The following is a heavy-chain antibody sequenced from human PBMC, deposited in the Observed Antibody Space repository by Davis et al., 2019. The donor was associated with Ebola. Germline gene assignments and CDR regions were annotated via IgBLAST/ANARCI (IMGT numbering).Heavy chain of an antibody. D-gene: IGHD3-10*01. V-gene: IGHV3-15*07. CDR1: GFTFSNAW. J-gene: IGHJ6*01. CDR3: TTDVGVIIHYYYYGIDI. Sequence: GESLKISCAAFGFTFSNAWMNWVRQASGKGLEWVGRTKSKTDGGTTDYAAPVKGRFTISRDDSKNTLYLQMNSLKTEDTAMYYYTTDVGVIIHYYYYGIDIWGQGTPITVSS. CDR2: TKSKTDGGTT.